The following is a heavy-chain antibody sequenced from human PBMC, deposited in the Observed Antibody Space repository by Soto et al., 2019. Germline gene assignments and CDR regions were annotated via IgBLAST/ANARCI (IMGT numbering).Heavy chain of an antibody. D-gene: IGHD3-9*01. CDR1: GFTFSTFS. CDR3: ARDLGLAFDR. CDR2: ISGGGRPI. J-gene: IGHJ4*02. Sequence: EVQLVESGGGSVQPGGSLRLSCAASGFTFSTFSMNWDRQAPGRGLERISYISGGGRPISYADSVKGRFTISRDNAKNSLYLQMDSLTDEDTAVYFCARDLGLAFDRRGQGPLVTVSS. V-gene: IGHV3-48*02.